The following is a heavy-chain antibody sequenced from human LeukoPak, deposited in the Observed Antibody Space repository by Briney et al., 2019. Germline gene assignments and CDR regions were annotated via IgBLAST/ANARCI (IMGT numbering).Heavy chain of an antibody. V-gene: IGHV3-48*04. D-gene: IGHD3-10*01. J-gene: IGHJ6*03. Sequence: GGSLRLSCAASGFTFSSYWMSWVRQAPGKGLEWVAYISSSGSTIYYADSVKGRFTISRDNAKNSLYLQMNSLRAEDTAVYYCATSPYYYASGSYYDSYYYMDVWGNGTTVTISS. CDR1: GFTFSSYW. CDR3: ATSPYYYASGSYYDSYYYMDV. CDR2: ISSSGSTI.